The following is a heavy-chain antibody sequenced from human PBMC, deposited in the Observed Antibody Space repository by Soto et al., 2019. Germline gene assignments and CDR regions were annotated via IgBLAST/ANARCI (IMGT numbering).Heavy chain of an antibody. V-gene: IGHV1-46*01. Sequence: ASVKVSGKASGYTFTSYYMPWVRQAPGQGLEWMGIINPRGGSTRYAQEFQGRVTMTRDTSTSTVYMDLSSLRSEDTAVYYCARDHFIVVVRASLNWFEPWGQGTLVTVSS. CDR1: GYTFTSYY. J-gene: IGHJ5*02. CDR3: ARDHFIVVVRASLNWFEP. D-gene: IGHD2-2*01. CDR2: INPRGGST.